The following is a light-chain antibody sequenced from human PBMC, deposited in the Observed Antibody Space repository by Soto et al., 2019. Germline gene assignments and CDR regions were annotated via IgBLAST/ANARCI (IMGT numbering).Light chain of an antibody. Sequence: EILLTQSPGTLSLSLGERSTLXXRASQSVSSSYLAWYQQKPGQAPRLXIYGASSRATGIPDRFSGSGAGTDFTLTISRLEPEDFAVYYCQQYGSSPITFGQGTRLDIK. V-gene: IGKV3-20*01. CDR3: QQYGSSPIT. J-gene: IGKJ5*01. CDR1: QSVSSSY. CDR2: GAS.